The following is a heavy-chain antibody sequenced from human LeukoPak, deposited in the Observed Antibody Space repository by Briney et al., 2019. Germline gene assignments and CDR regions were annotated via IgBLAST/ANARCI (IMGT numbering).Heavy chain of an antibody. D-gene: IGHD3-9*01. CDR1: GGSFSGYY. CDR2: INHSGST. CDR3: ARHVLRYFDWLSPFDY. V-gene: IGHV4-34*01. J-gene: IGHJ4*02. Sequence: KTSETLSLTCAVYGGSFSGYYWSWIRQPPGKGLEWIGEINHSGSTNYNPSLKSRVTISVDTSKNQFSLKLSSVTAADTAVYYCARHVLRYFDWLSPFDYWGQGTLVTVSS.